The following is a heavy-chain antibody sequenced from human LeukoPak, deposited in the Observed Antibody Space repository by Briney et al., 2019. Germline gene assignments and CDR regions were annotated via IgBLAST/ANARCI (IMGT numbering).Heavy chain of an antibody. CDR2: FSLDTDRI. CDR1: GLTLDRYA. V-gene: IGHV3-9*01. CDR3: TKDITPGGADV. D-gene: IGHD3-10*01. J-gene: IGHJ6*02. Sequence: GWSLRLSCVASGLTLDRYAMHWVRQGPGKGLEWVAGFSLDTDRIDYADSVRGRFTVSKDDAKKTLYLQMNNLRTEDTALYYCTKDITPGGADVWGQGTTVTVSS.